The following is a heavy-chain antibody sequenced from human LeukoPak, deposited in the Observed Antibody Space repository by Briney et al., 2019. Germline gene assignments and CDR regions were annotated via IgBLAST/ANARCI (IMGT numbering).Heavy chain of an antibody. CDR3: AKAISVGATTDAAD. CDR2: ITRSGVTT. D-gene: IGHD1-26*01. CDR1: GFTLNNYA. Sequence: GGSLRLSCAASGFTLNNYAMTWVRQAPGKGLEWVSSITRSGVTTFVADSVKGRFTISRDNSKNTVYMQMNSLRADDTAVYYCAKAISVGATTDAADWGQGTLVTVSS. V-gene: IGHV3-23*01. J-gene: IGHJ4*02.